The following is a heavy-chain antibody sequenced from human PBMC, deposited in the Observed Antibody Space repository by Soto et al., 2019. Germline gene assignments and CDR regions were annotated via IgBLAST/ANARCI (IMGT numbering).Heavy chain of an antibody. V-gene: IGHV3-30*18. CDR3: AKIMYDSSGYGALHFDY. D-gene: IGHD3-22*01. CDR1: GFTFSSYG. CDR2: ISYDGSNK. Sequence: LRLSCAASGFTFSSYGMHWVRQAPGKGLEWVAVISYDGSNKYYADSVKGRFTISRDNSKNTLYLQMNSLRAEDTAVYYCAKIMYDSSGYGALHFDYWGQGTLVTVSS. J-gene: IGHJ4*02.